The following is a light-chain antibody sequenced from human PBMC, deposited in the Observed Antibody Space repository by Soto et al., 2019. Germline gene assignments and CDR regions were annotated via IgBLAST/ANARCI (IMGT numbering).Light chain of an antibody. CDR3: SSYAGSNLGV. J-gene: IGLJ1*01. CDR2: EVI. Sequence: QSALTQPPSASGSPGQSVTISCTGTSSDIGYYKYVSWYQQHPGKAPKLIIYEVIKRPSGVTDRFSGSKSGNTASLTVSGLQAEDEADYYCSSYAGSNLGVFGTGTKVTAL. CDR1: SSDIGYYKY. V-gene: IGLV2-8*01.